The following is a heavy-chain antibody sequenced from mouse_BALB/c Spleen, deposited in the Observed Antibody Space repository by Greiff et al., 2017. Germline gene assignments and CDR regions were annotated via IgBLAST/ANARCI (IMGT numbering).Heavy chain of an antibody. V-gene: IGHV14-3*02. J-gene: IGHJ4*01. Sequence: EVQRVESGAELVKPGASVKLSCTASGFNIKDTYMHWVKQRPEQGLEWIGRIDPANGNTKYDPKFQGKATITADTSSNTAYLQLSSLTSEDTAVYYCATSPSWGYYAMDYWGQGTSVTVSS. CDR3: ATSPSWGYYAMDY. CDR1: GFNIKDTY. D-gene: IGHD6-1*01. CDR2: IDPANGNT.